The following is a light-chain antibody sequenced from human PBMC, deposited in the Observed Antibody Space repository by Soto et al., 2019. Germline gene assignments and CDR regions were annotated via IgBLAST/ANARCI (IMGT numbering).Light chain of an antibody. CDR3: CSYSGNSLWV. Sequence: QSALTQPRSVSGSPGQSVTISCTGTSSDVGGYNYVSWYQQHPGKAPKLVIYDVSKRPSGVPDRFSGSKSANTASLTISGLQAEDEADYYCCSYSGNSLWVFGGGTKVTV. V-gene: IGLV2-11*01. CDR2: DVS. J-gene: IGLJ3*02. CDR1: SSDVGGYNY.